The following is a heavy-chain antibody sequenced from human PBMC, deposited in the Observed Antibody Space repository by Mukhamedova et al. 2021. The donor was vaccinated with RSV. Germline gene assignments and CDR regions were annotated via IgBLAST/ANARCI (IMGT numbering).Heavy chain of an antibody. J-gene: IGHJ3*02. CDR2: ISSSSSTI. V-gene: IGHV3-48*01. CDR3: ARGNSSGRGAFDI. D-gene: IGHD6-6*01. Sequence: GKGLEWVSYISSSSSTIYYADSVKGRFTISRDTAKNSLYLQMNSLRAEDTAVYYCARGNSSGRGAFDIWGLGTVVTRSS.